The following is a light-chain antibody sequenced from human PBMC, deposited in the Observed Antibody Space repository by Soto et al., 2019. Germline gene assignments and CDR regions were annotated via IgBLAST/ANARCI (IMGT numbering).Light chain of an antibody. V-gene: IGLV2-11*01. CDR1: SSDVGGYNY. J-gene: IGLJ1*01. CDR3: CSYAGSYTHG. Sequence: SALTQPRSVSGSPGQSVTISCTGTSSDVGGYNYVSWYQQHPGKAPKLMIYDVSKRPSGVPDRFSGSKSGNTASLTISGLQAEDEADYYCCSYAGSYTHGFGTGTKVTVL. CDR2: DVS.